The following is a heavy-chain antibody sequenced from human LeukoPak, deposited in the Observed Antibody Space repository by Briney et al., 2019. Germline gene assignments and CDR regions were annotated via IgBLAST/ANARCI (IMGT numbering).Heavy chain of an antibody. Sequence: SETLSLTCTVSGGSISSSSYYWGWIRQPPGKGLEWIGSIYYSGSTYYNPSLKSRVTISVDTSKNQFSLKLSSVTAADTAVYYCGRLALVFDYWGQGTLVTVSS. J-gene: IGHJ4*02. CDR2: IYYSGST. CDR1: GGSISSSSYY. CDR3: GRLALVFDY. D-gene: IGHD3-9*01. V-gene: IGHV4-39*01.